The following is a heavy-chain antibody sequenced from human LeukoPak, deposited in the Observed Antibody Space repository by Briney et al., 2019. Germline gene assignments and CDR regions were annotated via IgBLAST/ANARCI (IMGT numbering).Heavy chain of an antibody. Sequence: PGGSLRLSCAGSGFTFSDYTMHWVRQGPGKGLEYVSAITANARSKYHADSVRGRFTISRDNPKDTLYLQMGSLRPEDTAVYYCARGPSSYFYMDVWGKGTTVTVSS. CDR3: ARGPSSYFYMDV. V-gene: IGHV3-64*02. CDR1: GFTFSDYT. CDR2: ITANARSK. J-gene: IGHJ6*03.